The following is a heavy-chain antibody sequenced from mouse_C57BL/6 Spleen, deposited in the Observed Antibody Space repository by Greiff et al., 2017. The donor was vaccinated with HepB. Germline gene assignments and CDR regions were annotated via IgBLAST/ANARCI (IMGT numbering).Heavy chain of an antibody. Sequence: QVQLQQSGPELVKPGASVKISCKASGYAFSSSWMNWVKQRPGKGLEWIGRIYPGDGDTNYNGKFKGKATLTADKSSSTAYMQLSSLTSEDSAVYFCARPVYGSSPAWFAYWGQGTLVTVSA. CDR3: ARPVYGSSPAWFAY. CDR2: IYPGDGDT. D-gene: IGHD1-1*01. CDR1: GYAFSSSW. J-gene: IGHJ3*01. V-gene: IGHV1-82*01.